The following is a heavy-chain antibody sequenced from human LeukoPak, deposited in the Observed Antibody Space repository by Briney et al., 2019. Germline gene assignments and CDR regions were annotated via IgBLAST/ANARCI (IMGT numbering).Heavy chain of an antibody. V-gene: IGHV4-34*01. D-gene: IGHD4-17*01. CDR1: GVSISSYY. CDR2: INHSGST. J-gene: IGHJ5*02. CDR3: ARANTVTRWFDP. Sequence: PSETLSLTCNVSGVSISSYYWSWIRQPPGKGLEWIGEINHSGSTNYNPSLKSRVTISVDTSKNQFSLKLSSVTAADTAVYYCARANTVTRWFDPWGQGTLVTVSS.